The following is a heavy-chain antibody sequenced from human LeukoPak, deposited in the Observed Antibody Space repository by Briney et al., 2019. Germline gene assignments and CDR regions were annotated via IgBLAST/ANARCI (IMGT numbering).Heavy chain of an antibody. Sequence: ASVKVSCKASGYTFTSYGISWVRQAPGQGLEWMGWISAYNGNTNYAQKLQGRVTMTTDTSTSTAYMGLRSLRSDDTAVYYCARGPYYYGSGSYLAFDIWGQGTMVTVSS. CDR1: GYTFTSYG. J-gene: IGHJ3*02. D-gene: IGHD3-10*01. CDR2: ISAYNGNT. V-gene: IGHV1-18*01. CDR3: ARGPYYYGSGSYLAFDI.